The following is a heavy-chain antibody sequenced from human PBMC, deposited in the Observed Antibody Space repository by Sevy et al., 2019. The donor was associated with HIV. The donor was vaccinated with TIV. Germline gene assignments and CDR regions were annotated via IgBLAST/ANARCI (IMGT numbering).Heavy chain of an antibody. CDR1: GFAFYDYS. J-gene: IGHJ4*02. CDR3: GSGVCTRPHNY. CDR2: LSYGCGKI. Sequence: GGSLRLSCAASGFAFYDYSMSWIRQAPGKGLEWVANLSYGCGKIYYADSVKGRFTISRDNSKKSFYLQMDNLRVEDTGLCYCGSGVCTRPHNYWGQGTRVTVSS. V-gene: IGHV3-30*04. D-gene: IGHD2-8*01.